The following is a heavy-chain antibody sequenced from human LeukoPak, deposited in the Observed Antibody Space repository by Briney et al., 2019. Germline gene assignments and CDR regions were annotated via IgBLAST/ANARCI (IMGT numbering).Heavy chain of an antibody. V-gene: IGHV5-51*01. D-gene: IGHD2-15*01. CDR3: ARLGGPHSPFDN. J-gene: IGHJ4*02. CDR1: GYSFTNYW. Sequence: GESLKISCKGSGYSFTNYWIVWVRQMPGKGLEWMGIIYPGDSDTRYSRSFQGQVTISADKSLRTAYLQWRSLKASDTGIYFCARLGGPHSPFDNWGQGTRVIVSS. CDR2: IYPGDSDT.